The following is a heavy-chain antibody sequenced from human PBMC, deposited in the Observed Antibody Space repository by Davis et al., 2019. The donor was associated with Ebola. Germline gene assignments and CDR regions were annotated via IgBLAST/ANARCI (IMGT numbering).Heavy chain of an antibody. CDR2: MSDGGST. V-gene: IGHV4-39*01. CDR3: ATFYIAARRPHY. D-gene: IGHD6-6*01. CDR1: GGSIRSRDYY. Sequence: MPSETLSLTCSVSGGSIRSRDYYWGWIRQPPGKGLEWIGYMSDGGSTYYNPSLRSRVTISINTSKIQFSLRLSSVSAADTAVYYCATFYIAARRPHYWGQGSLVTVSS. J-gene: IGHJ4*02.